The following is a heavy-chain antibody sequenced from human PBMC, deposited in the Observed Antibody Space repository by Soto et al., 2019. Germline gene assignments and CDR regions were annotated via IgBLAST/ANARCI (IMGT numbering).Heavy chain of an antibody. J-gene: IGHJ3*02. CDR2: INHSGSS. V-gene: IGHV4-34*01. CDR1: GGSFSGYD. D-gene: IGHD5-12*01. CDR3: ARRPGGYPFDI. Sequence: SETLSLTCAVYGGSFSGYDWTWIRQPPWTGLEWIGEINHSGSSNYNPSLKSRVTISVDTSKNQFSLKLTSVTAADTAVYYCARRPGGYPFDIWGQGTMVTVSS.